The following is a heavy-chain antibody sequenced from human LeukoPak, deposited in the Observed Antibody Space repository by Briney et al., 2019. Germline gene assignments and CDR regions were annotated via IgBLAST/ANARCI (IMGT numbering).Heavy chain of an antibody. D-gene: IGHD2-2*01. J-gene: IGHJ4*02. Sequence: PGGSLRLSCTASGFTFGDYAMSWVRQAPGKGLEWVGFIRSKAYGGTTEYAASVKGRFTISRDDSKSIAYLQMNGLKTEDTAVYYCTRDHPYCGSTSCYWDYWGQGTLVTVSS. CDR2: IRSKAYGGTT. V-gene: IGHV3-49*04. CDR3: TRDHPYCGSTSCYWDY. CDR1: GFTFGDYA.